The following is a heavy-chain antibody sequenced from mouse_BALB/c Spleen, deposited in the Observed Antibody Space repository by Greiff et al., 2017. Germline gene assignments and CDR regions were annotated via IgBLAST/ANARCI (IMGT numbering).Heavy chain of an antibody. Sequence: QVQLQQSAAELARPGASVKMSCKASGYTFTSYTMHWVKQRPGQGLEWIGYINPSSGYTEYNQKFKDKTTLTADKSSSTAYMQLSSLTSEDSAVYYCARKDNYYGYFDYWGQGTTLTVSS. J-gene: IGHJ2*01. CDR3: ARKDNYYGYFDY. CDR1: GYTFTSYT. D-gene: IGHD1-1*01. V-gene: IGHV1-4*02. CDR2: INPSSGYT.